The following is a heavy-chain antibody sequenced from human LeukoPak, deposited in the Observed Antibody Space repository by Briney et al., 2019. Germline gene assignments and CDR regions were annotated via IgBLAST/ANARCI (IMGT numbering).Heavy chain of an antibody. CDR2: LNHSGST. D-gene: IGHD3-3*01. CDR3: ARVFGRITIFGVVIFRPYYFDY. Sequence: PSETLSLTCAVYGGSFSGYYWSWIRQPPGKGLEWIGELNHSGSTNYNPSLKSRVTISVDTSKNQFSLKLSSVTAADTAVYYCARVFGRITIFGVVIFRPYYFDYWGQGTLVTVSS. CDR1: GGSFSGYY. J-gene: IGHJ4*02. V-gene: IGHV4-34*01.